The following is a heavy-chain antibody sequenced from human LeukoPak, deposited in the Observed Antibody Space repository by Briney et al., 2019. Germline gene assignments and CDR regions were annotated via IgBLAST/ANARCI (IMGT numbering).Heavy chain of an antibody. V-gene: IGHV4-4*07. D-gene: IGHD1-1*01. J-gene: IGHJ3*02. Sequence: PSETLSLTCTVSGGSISSYYWSWIRQPAGKGLEWIGRIYTSGGTNYNPSLKSRVTMSVDTSKNQFSLKLSSVTAADTAVYYCAREKAYNWNDALHAFDIWGQGTMVTVSS. CDR2: IYTSGGT. CDR3: AREKAYNWNDALHAFDI. CDR1: GGSISSYY.